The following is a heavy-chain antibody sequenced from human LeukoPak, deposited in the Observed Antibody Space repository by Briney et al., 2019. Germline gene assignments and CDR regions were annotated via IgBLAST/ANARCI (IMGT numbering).Heavy chain of an antibody. CDR3: ARGPLLGYCSGGSCQSGMDV. V-gene: IGHV1-8*01. CDR1: GYTFTSYD. D-gene: IGHD2-15*01. Sequence: ASVKVSCKASGYTFTSYDINWVRQATGQGLEWMGWMNPSSGNTGYAQKFQGRVTMTRNTSISTAYMELSSLRSEDTAVYYCARGPLLGYCSGGSCQSGMDVWGQGTTAPSP. J-gene: IGHJ6*02. CDR2: MNPSSGNT.